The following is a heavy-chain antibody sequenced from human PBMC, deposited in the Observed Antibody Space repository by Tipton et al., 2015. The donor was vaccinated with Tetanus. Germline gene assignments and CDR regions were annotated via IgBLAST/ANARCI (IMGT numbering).Heavy chain of an antibody. CDR2: VYYSGST. V-gene: IGHV4-39*01. Sequence: TLSLTCTVSGGSITSSIDYWGWVRQPPGKGLEWIGSVYYSGSTSYNPSLKSRVTMSVDTSKNQFSLMLNSVTAADTAVYYCARAEAIFGVVIRFGWFDPWGQGTLVTVSS. CDR3: ARAEAIFGVVIRFGWFDP. J-gene: IGHJ5*02. CDR1: GGSITSSIDY. D-gene: IGHD3-3*01.